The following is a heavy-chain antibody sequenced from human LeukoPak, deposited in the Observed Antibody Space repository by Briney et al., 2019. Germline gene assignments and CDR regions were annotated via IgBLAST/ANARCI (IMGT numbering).Heavy chain of an antibody. J-gene: IGHJ4*02. CDR2: INWNGGST. CDR1: GFTFDDYG. V-gene: IGHV3-20*04. D-gene: IGHD2-15*01. CDR3: ARGGCSGGTCPLDY. Sequence: GGSLRLSCAASGFTFDDYGMSWVRQAPGKGLEWVSGINWNGGSTGYADSVKGRFTISRDNAKNSLYLQMNSLRAEDTAVYYCARGGCSGGTCPLDYWGQGTLVTVSS.